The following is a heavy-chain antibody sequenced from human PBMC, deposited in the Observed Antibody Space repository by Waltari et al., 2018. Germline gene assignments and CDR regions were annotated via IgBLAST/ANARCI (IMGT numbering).Heavy chain of an antibody. CDR3: ARDQGGGDSYYYYYYYMDV. J-gene: IGHJ6*03. CDR1: GGPISSGDSY. V-gene: IGHV4-30-4*01. D-gene: IGHD2-21*01. Sequence: QVQLRESGPGLVKASQTLSLTCTVSGGPISSGDSYWSWIRQPPGKGLEWIGYISYSGSTYYNPSLRSRVTISEDTSKNQFSLKVNSMTAADTAVYYCARDQGGGDSYYYYYYYMDVWGKGTTVTVSS. CDR2: ISYSGST.